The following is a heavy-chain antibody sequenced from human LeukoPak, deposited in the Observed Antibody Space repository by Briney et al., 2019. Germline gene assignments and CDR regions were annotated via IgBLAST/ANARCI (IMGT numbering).Heavy chain of an antibody. CDR1: GGSISTSSYY. CDR2: IYYSGST. Sequence: SETLSVTCTVSGGSISTSSYYWGWIRQPPGKGLEWIGSIYYSGSTYYNPSLKSRVTISVDTSKNQFSLKLSSVTAADTAVYYCASQPYSSGWYKKADWFDPWGQGTLVTVSS. CDR3: ASQPYSSGWYKKADWFDP. V-gene: IGHV4-39*01. D-gene: IGHD6-19*01. J-gene: IGHJ5*02.